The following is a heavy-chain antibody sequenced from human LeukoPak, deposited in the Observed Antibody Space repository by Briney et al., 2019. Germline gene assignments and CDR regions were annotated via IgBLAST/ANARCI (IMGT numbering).Heavy chain of an antibody. CDR3: ARVYYDSSGFVDAFDI. D-gene: IGHD3-22*01. Sequence: SETLSLTCTVSGGSISSHYWSWIRQPPGKGLEWIGYIYYSGSTNYNPSLKSRVTMSVDTSKNQFSLKLSSVTAADTAVYYCARVYYDSSGFVDAFDIWGQGTMVTVSS. J-gene: IGHJ3*02. V-gene: IGHV4-59*11. CDR1: GGSISSHY. CDR2: IYYSGST.